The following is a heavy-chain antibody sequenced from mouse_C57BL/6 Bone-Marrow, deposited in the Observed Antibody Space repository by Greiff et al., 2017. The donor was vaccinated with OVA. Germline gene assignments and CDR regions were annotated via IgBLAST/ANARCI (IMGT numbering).Heavy chain of an antibody. J-gene: IGHJ4*01. CDR1: GYTFTSYW. V-gene: IGHV1-64*01. Sequence: QVQLKQPGAELVKPGASVKLSCKASGYTFTSYWMHWVKQRPGQGLEWIGMIHPNSGSTNYNEKFKSKATLTVDKSSSTAYMQLSSLTSEDSAVYYCARRGFSLYYYGTAMDYWGQGTSVTVSS. CDR3: ARRGFSLYYYGTAMDY. D-gene: IGHD1-1*01. CDR2: IHPNSGST.